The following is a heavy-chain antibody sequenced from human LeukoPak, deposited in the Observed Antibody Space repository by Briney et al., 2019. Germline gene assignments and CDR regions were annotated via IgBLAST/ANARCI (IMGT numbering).Heavy chain of an antibody. CDR1: GYSFTSYG. J-gene: IGHJ4*02. V-gene: IGHV1-18*01. Sequence: ASVKVSCKASGYSFTSYGISWVRQAPGQGLEWMGWISAYNGNTNYAQKLQGRVTMTTDTSTSTAYMELSSLRSEDTAVYYCATDSALSRLSGWSSNFDYWGQGTLVTVSS. D-gene: IGHD6-19*01. CDR3: ATDSALSRLSGWSSNFDY. CDR2: ISAYNGNT.